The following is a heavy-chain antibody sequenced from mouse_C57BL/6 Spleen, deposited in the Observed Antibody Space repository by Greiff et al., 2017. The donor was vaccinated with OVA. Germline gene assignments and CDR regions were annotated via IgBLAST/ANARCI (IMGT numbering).Heavy chain of an antibody. J-gene: IGHJ2*01. Sequence: QVQLQQPGAELVKPGASVKLSCKASGYTFTSYWMQWVKQRPGQGLEWIGEIDPSDSYTNYNQKFKGKATLTVDTSSSTAYMQLSSLTSEDSAVYYCASFYYDYDVGGYYFDYWGQGTTLTVSS. V-gene: IGHV1-50*01. D-gene: IGHD2-4*01. CDR3: ASFYYDYDVGGYYFDY. CDR2: IDPSDSYT. CDR1: GYTFTSYW.